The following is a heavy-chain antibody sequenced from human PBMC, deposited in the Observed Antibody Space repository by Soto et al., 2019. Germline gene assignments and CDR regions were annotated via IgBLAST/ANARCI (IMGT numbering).Heavy chain of an antibody. J-gene: IGHJ4*02. CDR2: TSSTTNYI. Sequence: ILSCAASWFTFTRYSMNWVRQAPGKGLEWVSSTSSTTNYIYYGDSMKGRFTISRDNAKNSLYLEMNSLRAEDTAVYYCARESEDLTSNFDYWGQGTLVTVSS. V-gene: IGHV3-21*06. CDR1: WFTFTRYS. CDR3: ARESEDLTSNFDY.